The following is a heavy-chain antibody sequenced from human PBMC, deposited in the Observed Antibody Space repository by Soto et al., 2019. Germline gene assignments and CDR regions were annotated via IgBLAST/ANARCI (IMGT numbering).Heavy chain of an antibody. D-gene: IGHD3-10*01. CDR3: ARETGEFDY. V-gene: IGHV3-74*01. J-gene: IGHJ4*02. CDR2: ISGDGSST. Sequence: EVQLVESGGGLVQPGGSLRLSCAVSGFTLSNYWMHWVRQAPGKGLVWVSRISGDGSSTSYADSVKGRFSISRDNAKNTLYLQMDSLRVEDMAVYYCARETGEFDYWGQGTLVTVSS. CDR1: GFTLSNYW.